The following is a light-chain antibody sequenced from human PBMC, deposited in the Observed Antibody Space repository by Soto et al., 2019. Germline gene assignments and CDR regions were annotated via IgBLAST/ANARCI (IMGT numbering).Light chain of an antibody. V-gene: IGLV2-14*03. CDR2: EVS. CDR3: SSYASSSTS. J-gene: IGLJ1*01. CDR1: SSDVGGYNY. Sequence: QSVLTQPASVSGSPGQSITISCTGTSSDVGGYNYVSWYQQHPGKAPKLMIYEVSNRPSGVSHRFSGSKSGNTASLTISGLPAEDDDPYHCSSYASSSTSFGTGTKVTVL.